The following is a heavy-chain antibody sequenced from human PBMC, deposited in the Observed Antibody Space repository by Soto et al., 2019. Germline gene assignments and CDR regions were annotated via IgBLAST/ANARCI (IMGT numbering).Heavy chain of an antibody. CDR2: IYSGGST. CDR1: GFTGSSNY. CDR3: ARAYYYDSSGYPNAFDM. V-gene: IGHV3-53*01. J-gene: IGHJ3*02. D-gene: IGHD3-22*01. Sequence: GGSLRLSCRASGFTGSSNYMRWVRQAPGKGLEWVSVIYSGGSTYYADSVKGRLTISRDNSKHMVYLQMNSLRAEDTAVYYCARAYYYDSSGYPNAFDMWGQGTMVTVSS.